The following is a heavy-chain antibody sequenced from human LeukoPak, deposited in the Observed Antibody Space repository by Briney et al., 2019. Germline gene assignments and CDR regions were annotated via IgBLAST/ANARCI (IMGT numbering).Heavy chain of an antibody. CDR1: GFTFSNYA. CDR2: LSRSGDST. D-gene: IGHD3-22*01. J-gene: IGHJ4*02. V-gene: IGHV3-23*01. Sequence: PGGSLRLSCAASGFTFSNYAMSWVRQAPGKGLEWVSALSRSGDSTYYADSVKGRFTISRDNAKNSLYLQMNSLRAEDTAVYYCARDRRYYYDSSGYSGFDYWGQGTLVTVSS. CDR3: ARDRRYYYDSSGYSGFDY.